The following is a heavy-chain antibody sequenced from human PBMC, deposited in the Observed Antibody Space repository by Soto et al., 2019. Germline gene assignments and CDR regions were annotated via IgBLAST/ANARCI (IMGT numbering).Heavy chain of an antibody. CDR1: GGSISSGGYY. Sequence: SETLSLTCTVSGGSISSGGYYWSWIRQQPGKGMEWIGYIYYSGSTYYNPSLKSRVTISVDTSKNQFSLKLSSVTAADTAVYYCASDYIYRSPGRTPSCSVPSGQAILVTVS. J-gene: IGHJ5*02. CDR3: ASDYIYRSPGRTPSCSVP. CDR2: IYYSGST. D-gene: IGHD2-2*01. V-gene: IGHV4-31*03.